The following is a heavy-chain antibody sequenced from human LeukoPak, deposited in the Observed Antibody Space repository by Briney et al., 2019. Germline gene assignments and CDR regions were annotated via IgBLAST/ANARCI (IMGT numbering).Heavy chain of an antibody. CDR3: TRGGYGDPRYAFDI. CDR1: GFTFSDYY. V-gene: IGHV3-11*01. D-gene: IGHD4-17*01. CDR2: ISTSGSSI. Sequence: TGGSLRLSCAASGFTFSDYYMSWIRQAPGKGLEWVSYISTSGSSIYYADSVKGRFTISRDNAKNSLYLQMNSLRAEDTAVYYCTRGGYGDPRYAFDIWGQGTMVTVSS. J-gene: IGHJ3*02.